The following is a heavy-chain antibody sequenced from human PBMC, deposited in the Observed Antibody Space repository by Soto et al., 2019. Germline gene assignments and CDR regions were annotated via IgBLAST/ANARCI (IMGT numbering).Heavy chain of an antibody. Sequence: GGSLRLSCAASGFTFSSYGMHWVRQAPGKGLEWVAVIWYDGSNKYYADSVKGRFTISRDNSKNTLYLQMNSLGAEDTAVYYCARDQYYYDSSGYYYDYWGQGTLVTVSS. CDR1: GFTFSSYG. CDR2: IWYDGSNK. CDR3: ARDQYYYDSSGYYYDY. J-gene: IGHJ4*02. V-gene: IGHV3-33*01. D-gene: IGHD3-22*01.